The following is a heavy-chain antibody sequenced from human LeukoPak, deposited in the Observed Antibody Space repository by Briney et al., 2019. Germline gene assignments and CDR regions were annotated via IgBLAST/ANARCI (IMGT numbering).Heavy chain of an antibody. CDR1: GDSTNIYY. CDR3: ALPGSSALDY. J-gene: IGHJ4*02. V-gene: IGHV4-4*07. Sequence: PSETLSLTCTVSGDSTNIYYYNWIRQPAGKGLEWIGRIYFSGTTSYNPSLKSRVTMSVDTSKSQFSLNLRSVTAADTALYFCALPGSSALDYWGQGILVTVSS. CDR2: IYFSGTT. D-gene: IGHD3-10*01.